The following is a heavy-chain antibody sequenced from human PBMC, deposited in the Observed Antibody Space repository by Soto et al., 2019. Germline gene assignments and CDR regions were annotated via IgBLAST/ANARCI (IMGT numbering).Heavy chain of an antibody. Sequence: ASVKVSCKASGGTFSSYAISWVRQAPGQGLEWMGGIIPIFGTANYAQKFQGRVTITADESTSTAYMELSSLRSEDTAVYYCARVPQLWFLDYYQGMDVWGQGTTVNVSS. D-gene: IGHD5-18*01. J-gene: IGHJ6*02. CDR2: IIPIFGTA. CDR3: ARVPQLWFLDYYQGMDV. CDR1: GGTFSSYA. V-gene: IGHV1-69*13.